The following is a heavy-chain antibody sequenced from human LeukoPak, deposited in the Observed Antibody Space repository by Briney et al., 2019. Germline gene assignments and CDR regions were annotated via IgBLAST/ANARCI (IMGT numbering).Heavy chain of an antibody. CDR2: IYHSGST. CDR3: ARRGSSWYVGFDY. J-gene: IGHJ4*02. CDR1: GGSISSYY. Sequence: SETLSLTCTVSGGSISSYYWSWIRQPPGKGLEWIGYIYHSGSTNCNPSLKSRVTISVDTSKNQFSLKLSSVTAADTAVYYCARRGSSWYVGFDYWGQGTLVTVSS. V-gene: IGHV4-59*08. D-gene: IGHD6-13*01.